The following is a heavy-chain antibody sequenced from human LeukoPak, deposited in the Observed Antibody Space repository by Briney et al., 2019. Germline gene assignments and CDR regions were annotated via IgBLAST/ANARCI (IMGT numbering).Heavy chain of an antibody. CDR2: ISSSGGTT. V-gene: IGHV3-23*01. J-gene: IGHJ4*02. CDR3: AKVAARRDYEAYFEY. CDR1: GFTFSIYA. Sequence: GGSLRLSCAASGFTFSIYAMSWVRQAPGKGLEWVAAISSSGGTTYYADSMRGRFSIARDNSKSMLYLEMSSVRADDTAVYYCAKVAARRDYEAYFEYWGQGTQVTVSS. D-gene: IGHD5-24*01.